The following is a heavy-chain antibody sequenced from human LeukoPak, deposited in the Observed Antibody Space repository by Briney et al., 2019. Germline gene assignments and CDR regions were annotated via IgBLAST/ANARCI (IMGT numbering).Heavy chain of an antibody. D-gene: IGHD2-2*01. V-gene: IGHV1-18*01. CDR3: VRDGAMPFDY. Sequence: ASVKVSCKASGYTFTTYGISWVRQAPGQGLEWMGWISAYNGHTNYAQKLQGRVTMTTDASTTTAYMELRSLRSDDTAVYYCVRDGAMPFDYWGQGTLVTVSS. J-gene: IGHJ4*02. CDR1: GYTFTTYG. CDR2: ISAYNGHT.